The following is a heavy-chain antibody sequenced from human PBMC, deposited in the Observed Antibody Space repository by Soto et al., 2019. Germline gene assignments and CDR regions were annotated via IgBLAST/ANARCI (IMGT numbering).Heavy chain of an antibody. CDR2: IKQDGSDI. CDR3: ARVDRSSAYFYYYMDV. V-gene: IGHV3-7*01. D-gene: IGHD3-22*01. CDR1: GFSFSEYW. J-gene: IGHJ6*03. Sequence: EVQLVESGGGLVQPGGSLRLSCAASGFSFSEYWMNWVRQAPGKGPEWVTNIKQDGSDISYVDSVRGRFTTSRDNAKKSLFLQMNSLRVEDTAVYYCARVDRSSAYFYYYMDVWGKGTTVTVSS.